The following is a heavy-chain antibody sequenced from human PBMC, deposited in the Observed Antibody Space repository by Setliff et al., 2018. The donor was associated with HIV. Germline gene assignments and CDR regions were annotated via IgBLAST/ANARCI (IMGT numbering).Heavy chain of an antibody. CDR3: AKEGYCSGGSCYSRLNYFDY. CDR1: AFTFSSYA. CDR2: ISGSGGST. V-gene: IGHV3-23*01. D-gene: IGHD2-15*01. J-gene: IGHJ4*02. Sequence: RLSCAASAFTFSSYAMSWVRQAPGKGLEWVSAISGSGGSTYYADSVKGRFTISRDNSKNTLYLQMNSLRAEDTAVYYCAKEGYCSGGSCYSRLNYFDYWGQGTLVTVSS.